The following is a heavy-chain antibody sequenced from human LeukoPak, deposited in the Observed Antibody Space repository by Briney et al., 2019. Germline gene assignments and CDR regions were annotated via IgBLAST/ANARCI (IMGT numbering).Heavy chain of an antibody. J-gene: IGHJ6*04. CDR2: IKADGSEK. V-gene: IGHV3-7*01. D-gene: IGHD3-16*01. Sequence: GGSLRLSCAASGLTFSFYWMTWVRQAPGKGLEWVANIKADGSEKHYVDSVKGRFTISRDNAKNSLYLQMNSLRAEDTAVYYCASGGHVDFCGRGTTVTVSS. CDR1: GLTFSFYW. CDR3: ASGGHVDF.